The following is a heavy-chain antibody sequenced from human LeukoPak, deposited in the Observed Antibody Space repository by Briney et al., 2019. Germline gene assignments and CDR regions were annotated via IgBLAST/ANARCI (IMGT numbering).Heavy chain of an antibody. CDR1: GFTVSSNY. D-gene: IGHD3-16*01. CDR2: IYSGGST. CDR3: AREFGSDAFGI. V-gene: IGHV3-53*01. J-gene: IGHJ3*02. Sequence: GGSLRLSCAASGFTVSSNYMSWVRQAPGKGLEWVSVIYSGGSTYYADSVKGRFTISRDNSKNTLYLQMNSLRAEDTAVYYCAREFGSDAFGIWGQGTMVTVSS.